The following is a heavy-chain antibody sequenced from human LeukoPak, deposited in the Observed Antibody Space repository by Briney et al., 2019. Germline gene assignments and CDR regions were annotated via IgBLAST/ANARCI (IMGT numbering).Heavy chain of an antibody. CDR2: IYPGDPDT. D-gene: IGHD4-23*01. Sequence: GESLKISCKGSGYSFTSYWIGWVRQMPGKGLEWMGIIYPGDPDTRYSPSFQGQVTISADKSISTAYLQWSSLKASDTAMYYCARAPDYGGNPYYFDYWGQGTLVTVSS. V-gene: IGHV5-51*01. J-gene: IGHJ4*02. CDR3: ARAPDYGGNPYYFDY. CDR1: GYSFTSYW.